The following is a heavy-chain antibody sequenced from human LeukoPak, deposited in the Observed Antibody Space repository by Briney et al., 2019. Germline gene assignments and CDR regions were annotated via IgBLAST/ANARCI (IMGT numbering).Heavy chain of an antibody. CDR2: VYYSGNT. CDR1: GGTISTYY. J-gene: IGHJ5*02. CDR3: AGGGVLPTWDDRFDP. Sequence: SETLSLTCTVSGGTISTYYWNWIRQPPGKGLEWIGYVYYSGNTNYNRSLKSRVTISVDTSKNQFSLRLKSVTAADTAMYYCAGGGVLPTWDDRFDPWGQGTLVTVSS. V-gene: IGHV4-59*01. D-gene: IGHD2/OR15-2a*01.